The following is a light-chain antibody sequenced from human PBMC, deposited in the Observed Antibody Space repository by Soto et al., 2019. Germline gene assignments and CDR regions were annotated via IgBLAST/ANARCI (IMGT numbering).Light chain of an antibody. V-gene: IGKV3-20*01. CDR2: GTS. Sequence: EIVLTQSPGTLSLSPGEGATLSCRASQTVGGNYLAWYQQKPGQAPRLLIYGTSNRATGIPDRFSGSGSGTDLSLSISRLEPEDFAVFYCQQYSTSPPTFGGGNKVEIK. CDR3: QQYSTSPPT. CDR1: QTVGGNY. J-gene: IGKJ4*01.